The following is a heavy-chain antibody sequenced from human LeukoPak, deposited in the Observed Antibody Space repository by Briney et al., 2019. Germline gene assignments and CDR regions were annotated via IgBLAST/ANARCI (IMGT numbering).Heavy chain of an antibody. V-gene: IGHV4-61*02. J-gene: IGHJ4*02. CDR1: GGSVTSGNYY. Sequence: SETLSLTCTVSGGSVTSGNYYWHWIRQPAGKGLEWIGRIYTNGGASYNPSLKSRVTISIDASKNQFSLKLSSVTAADTAVYYCAREPPGYWGQGILVTVSS. CDR3: AREPPGY. CDR2: IYTNGGA.